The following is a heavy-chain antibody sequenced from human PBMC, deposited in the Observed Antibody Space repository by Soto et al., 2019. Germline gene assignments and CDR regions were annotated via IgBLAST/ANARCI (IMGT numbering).Heavy chain of an antibody. Sequence: QITLKESGPTLVKPTQTLTLTCTFSGFSLSTSGVGVGWIRQPPGKALEWLALIYWNDDKRYSPSLTSRLTITKDTSKNQVVLTMTNMDPVDTATYYGAHRKEYDSSGYYSMWAFDIWGQGTMVTVSS. CDR1: GFSLSTSGVG. V-gene: IGHV2-5*01. CDR2: IYWNDDK. J-gene: IGHJ3*02. CDR3: AHRKEYDSSGYYSMWAFDI. D-gene: IGHD3-22*01.